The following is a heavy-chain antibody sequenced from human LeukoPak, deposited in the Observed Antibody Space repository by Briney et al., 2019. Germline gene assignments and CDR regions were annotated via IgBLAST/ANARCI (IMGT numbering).Heavy chain of an antibody. CDR1: RDPVNSHRYY. CDR3: ASLGACSGGTCFLRNHFRYYMDF. Sequence: PSETLYLTCTVSRDPVNSHRYYLVWIRQFPGKGLEWIGSAHYCGDRLYKPFLKSRVTIPVHPSKNQFSLKVRSVTAADTAVYYCASLGACSGGTCFLRNHFRYYMDFWGEGTTVSVSS. D-gene: IGHD2-15*01. V-gene: IGHV4-39*01. CDR2: AHYCGDR. J-gene: IGHJ6*03.